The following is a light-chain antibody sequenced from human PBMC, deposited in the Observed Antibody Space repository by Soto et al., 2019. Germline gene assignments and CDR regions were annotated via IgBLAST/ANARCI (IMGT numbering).Light chain of an antibody. CDR1: QSVSNSY. Sequence: EIVLTQSPGTLSLSPGERATLSCRASQSVSNSYLAWYQQKPGQAPRLLIYGASSRATGIPDRFSGSGSGTDFTLTISRLEPEDFAVYYCQQYGSAQYTFGLGTKLEIK. V-gene: IGKV3-20*01. CDR3: QQYGSAQYT. J-gene: IGKJ2*01. CDR2: GAS.